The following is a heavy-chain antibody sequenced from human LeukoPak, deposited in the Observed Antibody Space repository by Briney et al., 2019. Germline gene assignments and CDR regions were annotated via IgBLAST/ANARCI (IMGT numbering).Heavy chain of an antibody. CDR2: IAYYGCNK. V-gene: IGHV3-30*18. J-gene: IGHJ6*02. CDR3: AKASLCDTYGMAV. D-gene: IGHD3-16*01. Sequence: QPGVSLRLSCAASGFIFTNCGMHCVRDAPRKGVEWGGDIAYYGCNKYYGDCVKRRFTISRDHSNNTLSLQMTSMRAEVTAVYHYAKASLCDTYGMAVWSQGTTVIVPS. CDR1: GFIFTNCG.